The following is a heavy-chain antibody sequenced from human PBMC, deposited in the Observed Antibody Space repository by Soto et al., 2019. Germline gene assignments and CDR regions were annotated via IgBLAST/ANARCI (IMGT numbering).Heavy chain of an antibody. Sequence: GGSGKGSCEASGYNFTRYYMHWGGQAPGQGVEGVGIINNSGGRTSYAQKFQGRVTMTRDTSTSTVYMELSSLRSEDTAVYYCARGPKYYYGSGEDKTLKINWFDPWGQGTLVTVSS. V-gene: IGHV1-46*01. CDR2: INNSGGRT. D-gene: IGHD3-10*01. CDR3: ARGPKYYYGSGEDKTLKINWFDP. J-gene: IGHJ5*02. CDR1: GYNFTRYY.